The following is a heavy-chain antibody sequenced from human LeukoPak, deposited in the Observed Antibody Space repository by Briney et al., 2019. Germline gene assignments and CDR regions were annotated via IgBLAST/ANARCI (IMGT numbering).Heavy chain of an antibody. CDR2: ISSSSSYI. CDR3: ARGAMVRGAPLYYYYYGMDV. J-gene: IGHJ6*04. CDR1: GFTFSSYS. Sequence: GGSLRLSCAASGFTFSSYSMNWVRQAPGKGLEWVSSISSSSSYIYYADSVKGRFTISRDNAKNSLYLQMNSLRAEDTAVYYCARGAMVRGAPLYYYYYGMDVWGKETTVTVSS. V-gene: IGHV3-21*01. D-gene: IGHD3-10*01.